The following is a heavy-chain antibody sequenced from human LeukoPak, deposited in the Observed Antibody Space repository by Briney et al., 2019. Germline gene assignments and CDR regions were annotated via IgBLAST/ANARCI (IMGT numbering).Heavy chain of an antibody. CDR3: ARDLRRPVIVVVTAIRAFDI. CDR1: GGSFSGYY. CDR2: INHSGST. D-gene: IGHD2-21*02. V-gene: IGHV4-34*01. J-gene: IGHJ3*02. Sequence: KPSETLSLTCAVYGGSFSGYYWSWIRQPPGKGLEWIGEINHSGSTNYNPSLKSRVTISVDTSKNQFSLKLNSMTAADTAVYYCARDLRRPVIVVVTAIRAFDIWGQGTMVSVSS.